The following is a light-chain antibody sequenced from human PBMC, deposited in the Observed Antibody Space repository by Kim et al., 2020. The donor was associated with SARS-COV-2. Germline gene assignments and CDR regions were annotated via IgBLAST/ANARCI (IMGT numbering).Light chain of an antibody. CDR3: QKYNSAPWT. Sequence: ASVGYRVTITCRASQDIANSLAWYQQKPGKVPQDLIYAASTLQSGVPSRFSGSGSGTEFTLTIGSLQTEDVATYYCQKYNSAPWTFGPGTKVDIK. J-gene: IGKJ1*01. CDR1: QDIANS. CDR2: AAS. V-gene: IGKV1-27*01.